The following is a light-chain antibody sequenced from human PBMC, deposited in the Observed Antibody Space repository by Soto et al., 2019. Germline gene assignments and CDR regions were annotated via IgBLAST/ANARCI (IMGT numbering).Light chain of an antibody. V-gene: IGKV1-12*01. J-gene: IGKJ3*01. CDR3: QQANSFPFT. CDR2: AAS. Sequence: IQMTQSPSSVSASVGDRVTITCRASQAITRSLAWYQQKPGEAPKLLIYAASILQSGVPSRFSGSGSGTDFTLTITRLQPEDFASYYCQQANSFPFTFGPGTKVEVK. CDR1: QAITRS.